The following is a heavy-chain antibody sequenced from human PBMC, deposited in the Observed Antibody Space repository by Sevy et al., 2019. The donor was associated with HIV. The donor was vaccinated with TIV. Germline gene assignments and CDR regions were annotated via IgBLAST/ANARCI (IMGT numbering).Heavy chain of an antibody. CDR2: INHSGGT. J-gene: IGHJ3*02. Sequence: SETLSLTCAVYGGSFSGYYWSWIRQPPGKGLEWIGEINHSGGTNYNPSLKSRVTLSVDTSKNQFSLKLNSVTAADTAVYYCAIHCTGSSCSHAFNIWGQGTMVTVSS. CDR3: AIHCTGSSCSHAFNI. V-gene: IGHV4-34*01. CDR1: GGSFSGYY. D-gene: IGHD2-15*01.